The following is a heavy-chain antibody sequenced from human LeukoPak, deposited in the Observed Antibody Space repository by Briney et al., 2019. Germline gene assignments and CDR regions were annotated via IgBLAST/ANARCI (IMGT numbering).Heavy chain of an antibody. CDR1: GGSFSGYY. J-gene: IGHJ4*02. D-gene: IGHD4-23*01. Sequence: SETLSLTCAVYGGSFSGYYWSWIRQPPGKGLEWIGEINHSGSTNYNPSLKSRVTKSVDTSKNQFSLKLSSVTAADTAVYYCARSRKGSYGGNSASDYWGQGTLVTVSS. CDR3: ARSRKGSYGGNSASDY. CDR2: INHSGST. V-gene: IGHV4-34*01.